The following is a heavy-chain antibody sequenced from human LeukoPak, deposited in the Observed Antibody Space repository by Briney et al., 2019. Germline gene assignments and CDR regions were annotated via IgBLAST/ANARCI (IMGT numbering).Heavy chain of an antibody. J-gene: IGHJ6*03. Sequence: ASVKVSCKASGYTFTGYYMHWVRQAPGQGLEWMGWINPNSGGTNYAQKFQGRVTMTRDTSISTAYMELSRLRSDDTAVYYCARSPLYDGSGSYYYHYYYMDVWGKGTTVTVSS. D-gene: IGHD3-10*01. CDR2: INPNSGGT. V-gene: IGHV1-2*02. CDR1: GYTFTGYY. CDR3: ARSPLYDGSGSYYYHYYYMDV.